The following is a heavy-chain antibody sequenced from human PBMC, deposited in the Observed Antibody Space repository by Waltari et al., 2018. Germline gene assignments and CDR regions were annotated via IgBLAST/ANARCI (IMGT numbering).Heavy chain of an antibody. CDR3: AREVGGSFYWYFDL. V-gene: IGHV1-69*01. CDR1: GDTFSSFA. D-gene: IGHD1-26*01. CDR2: IIPMFSTT. Sequence: QVQLVQSGAEVKKPGSSVKVSCKASGDTFSSFAFNWVRQAPGQGLEWMGGIIPMFSTTNYAQKFQCRVTITADESTRSVYMDLSGLSSEDTAIYYCAREVGGSFYWYFDLWGRGTLVTVSS. J-gene: IGHJ2*01.